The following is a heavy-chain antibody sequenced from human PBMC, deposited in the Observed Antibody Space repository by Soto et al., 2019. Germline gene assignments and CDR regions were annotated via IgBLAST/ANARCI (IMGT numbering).Heavy chain of an antibody. Sequence: GASVKDSCKASGYTFTNYYMHWVRQAPGQGLEWMGIINPSGGSTSYAQKFQGRVTMTRDTSTSTVYMELSSLRSEDTAVYYCARDFVLKNTFLGVVIPPLGRAVWGTGTTVPVSS. CDR2: INPSGGST. CDR1: GYTFTNYY. CDR3: ARDFVLKNTFLGVVIPPLGRAV. V-gene: IGHV1-46*01. D-gene: IGHD3-3*01. J-gene: IGHJ6*04.